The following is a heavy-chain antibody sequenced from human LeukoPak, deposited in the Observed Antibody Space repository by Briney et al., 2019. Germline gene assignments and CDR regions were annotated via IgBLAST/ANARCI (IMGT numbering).Heavy chain of an antibody. D-gene: IGHD6-19*01. CDR1: GVTFSSYA. CDR2: ISGSGGST. CDR3: ARWGYVSGWYYLDY. Sequence: VGALRLSCAPPGVTFSSYAMSGVSEAPGGGVWWGSAISGSGGSTYYADSVKGRFTISRDNSKNTLYLQMNSLRAEDTAVYHCARWGYVSGWYYLDYWGQGTLVTVSS. J-gene: IGHJ4*02. V-gene: IGHV3-23*01.